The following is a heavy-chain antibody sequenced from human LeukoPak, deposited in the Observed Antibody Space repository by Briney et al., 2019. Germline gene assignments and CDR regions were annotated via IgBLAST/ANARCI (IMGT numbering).Heavy chain of an antibody. J-gene: IGHJ4*02. D-gene: IGHD3-22*01. CDR3: ARDYYDSSGYYYGGY. V-gene: IGHV3-48*04. CDR2: ISSSSSTI. CDR1: GFTFSSYS. Sequence: GGSLRLSCAASGFTFSSYSMNWVRQAPGKGLEWVSYISSSSSTIYYADSVKGRFTISRDNAKNSLYLQMNSLRAEDTAVYYCARDYYDSSGYYYGGYWGQGTLVTVSS.